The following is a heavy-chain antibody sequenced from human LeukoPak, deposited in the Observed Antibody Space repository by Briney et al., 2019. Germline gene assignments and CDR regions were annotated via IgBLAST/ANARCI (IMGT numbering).Heavy chain of an antibody. CDR3: AKDSDHGGSGWYWGYYFDC. CDR1: GFTFSSYA. V-gene: IGHV3-23*01. D-gene: IGHD6-19*01. CDR2: ISGGGAST. Sequence: LAGGSLRLSCAASGFTFSSYAMTWVRQAPGKGLEWVSSISGGGASTYYADSVKGRFTISRDNSKNTLYLQMNNLKAEGTAVYYCAKDSDHGGSGWYWGYYFDCWGQGALVTPSS. J-gene: IGHJ4*02.